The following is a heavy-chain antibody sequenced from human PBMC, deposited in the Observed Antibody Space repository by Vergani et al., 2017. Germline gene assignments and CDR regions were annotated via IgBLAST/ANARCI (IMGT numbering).Heavy chain of an antibody. CDR1: GFTFSSYG. V-gene: IGHV3-33*01. CDR3: ARDFMAARPYWYFDL. Sequence: VQLVESGGGVVQPGRSLRLSCAASGFTFSSYGMHWVRQAPGKGLEWVAVIWYDGSNKYYADSVKGRFTISRDNSKNTLYLQMNSLRAEDTAVYYCARDFMAARPYWYFDLWGRGTLVTVSS. J-gene: IGHJ2*01. CDR2: IWYDGSNK. D-gene: IGHD6-6*01.